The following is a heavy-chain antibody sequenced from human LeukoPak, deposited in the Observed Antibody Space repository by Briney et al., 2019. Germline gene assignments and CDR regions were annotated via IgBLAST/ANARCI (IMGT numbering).Heavy chain of an antibody. CDR3: ARLARLTLMRGITGYHSLDV. Sequence: SETLSLTCTVSSDSINNFYWSWIRQPPEGGLEYIGYIYYSGSTNYNPSLKSRLTISIDTSKSQFSMKLSSVTAADTAVYYCARLARLTLMRGITGYHSLDVWGKGTKVTVSS. CDR1: SDSINNFY. V-gene: IGHV4-59*01. D-gene: IGHD3-10*01. CDR2: IYYSGST. J-gene: IGHJ6*04.